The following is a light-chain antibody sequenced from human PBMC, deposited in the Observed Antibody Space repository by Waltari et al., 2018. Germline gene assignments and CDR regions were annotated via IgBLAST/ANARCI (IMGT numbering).Light chain of an antibody. CDR3: GTWDSSLSAWV. V-gene: IGLV1-51*01. CDR2: DNN. J-gene: IGLJ3*02. Sequence: QSVLTQPPSVSAAPGQKVTISCSGRSSNIGNNYVSWYQQPPGTAPKLLIYDNNKRPSGIPDRFSGSKSGTAATLGITGLQTGDEADYYCGTWDSSLSAWVFGGGTKLTVL. CDR1: SSNIGNNY.